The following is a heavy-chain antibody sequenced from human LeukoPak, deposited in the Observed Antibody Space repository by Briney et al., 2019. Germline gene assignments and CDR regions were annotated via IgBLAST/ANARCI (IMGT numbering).Heavy chain of an antibody. CDR1: GFTFSSYA. CDR3: ARDLGYLDY. D-gene: IGHD3-22*01. Sequence: GRSLRLSCAASGFTFSSYAMHWVRQAPGKGLEWVSVIYSGGSTYYADSVKGRFTISRDNSKNTLYLQMNSLRAEDTAVYYCARDLGYLDYWGQGTLVTVSS. V-gene: IGHV3-53*01. J-gene: IGHJ4*02. CDR2: IYSGGST.